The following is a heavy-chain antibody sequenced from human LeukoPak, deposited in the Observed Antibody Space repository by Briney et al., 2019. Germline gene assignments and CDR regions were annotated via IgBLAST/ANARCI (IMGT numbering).Heavy chain of an antibody. J-gene: IGHJ4*02. CDR2: ISYDGSNK. CDR3: ASEGDY. Sequence: GGSLRLSCAASGFTFSTYAMHWVRQAPGRGLEWVAVISYDGSNKSYADSVRGRFTISRDNSKNTLYLQMNSLRAEDTAVYYCASEGDYWGQGTLVTVSS. V-gene: IGHV3-30*04. CDR1: GFTFSTYA.